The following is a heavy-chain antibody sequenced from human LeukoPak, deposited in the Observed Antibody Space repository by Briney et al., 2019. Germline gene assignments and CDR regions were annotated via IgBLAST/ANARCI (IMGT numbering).Heavy chain of an antibody. V-gene: IGHV4-59*08. J-gene: IGHJ3*02. CDR3: ARRMATVTDAFDI. CDR2: VFHSGNT. Sequence: PSETLSLTCNVSGDSLTSHFWSWIRQTPGKGLEWIGYVFHSGNTNYSPSLKSRVTISLDTSKKQFYLRLASVTAADTAVYYCARRMATVTDAFDIWGRGTMVSVSS. D-gene: IGHD5-24*01. CDR1: GDSLTSHF.